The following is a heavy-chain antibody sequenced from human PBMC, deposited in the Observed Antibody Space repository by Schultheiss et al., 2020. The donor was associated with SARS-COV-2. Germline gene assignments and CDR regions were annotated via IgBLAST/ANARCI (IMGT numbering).Heavy chain of an antibody. D-gene: IGHD3-22*01. V-gene: IGHV4-59*08. J-gene: IGHJ3*02. CDR2: IYYSGST. Sequence: SETLSLTCTVSGVSISSYCWNWIRQPPGKGLEWIGSIYYSGSTYYNPSLKSRVTISVEMSKNQFSLKLKSVTAADAAVYFCARQSKYDRGGYQDAFDIWGQGTMVTVSS. CDR3: ARQSKYDRGGYQDAFDI. CDR1: GVSISSYC.